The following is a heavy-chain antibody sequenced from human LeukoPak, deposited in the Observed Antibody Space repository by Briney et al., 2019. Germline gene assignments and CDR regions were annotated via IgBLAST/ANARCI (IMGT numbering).Heavy chain of an antibody. CDR2: ISYDGSNK. J-gene: IGHJ4*02. CDR3: AGLIDY. Sequence: GGSLRLSCAASGFSFSSYWMSWVRQAPGKGLEWVAVISYDGSNKYYADSVKGRFTISRDNSKNTLYLQMNSLRAEDTAVYYCAGLIDYWGQGTLVTVSS. V-gene: IGHV3-30-3*01. D-gene: IGHD3/OR15-3a*01. CDR1: GFSFSSYW.